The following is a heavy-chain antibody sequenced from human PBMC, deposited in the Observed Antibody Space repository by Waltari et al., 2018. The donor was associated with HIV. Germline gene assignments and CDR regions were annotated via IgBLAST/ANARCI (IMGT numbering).Heavy chain of an antibody. CDR1: GYTFTSYG. D-gene: IGHD2-15*01. CDR3: ARLGYCGGGSCYCHHYYGMDV. V-gene: IGHV1-18*01. J-gene: IGHJ6*02. Sequence: QVQLVQSGAEVKKPGASVKVSCKASGYTFTSYGISWVRQAPGKGLAWMGWISGYNGDTNYAQKLQGRVTITTDTATSTAYMELMSLRSDDTAVYYCARLGYCGGGSCYCHHYYGMDVWGQGTTVTVSS. CDR2: ISGYNGDT.